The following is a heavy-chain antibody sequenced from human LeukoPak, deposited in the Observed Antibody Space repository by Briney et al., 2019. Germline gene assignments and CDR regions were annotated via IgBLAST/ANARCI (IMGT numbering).Heavy chain of an antibody. J-gene: IGHJ6*02. CDR2: ISSSSSYI. D-gene: IGHD2-2*01. CDR1: GCTFSSYS. Sequence: GGSLRLSCAASGCTFSSYSMNWVRQAPGKGLEWVSSISSSSSYIYYADSVKGRFTISRDNAKNSLYLQMNSLRAEDTAVYYCASHVYQQAGMDVWGQGTTVTVSS. V-gene: IGHV3-21*01. CDR3: ASHVYQQAGMDV.